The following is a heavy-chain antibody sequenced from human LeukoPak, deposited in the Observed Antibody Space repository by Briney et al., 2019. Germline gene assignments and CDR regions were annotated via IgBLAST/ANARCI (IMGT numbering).Heavy chain of an antibody. CDR2: ISPSGST. J-gene: IGHJ4*02. D-gene: IGHD2-2*01. Sequence: PSETLSLTCTVSGGSINGGNYYWTWLRQPAGKGLEWIGRISPSGSTNHNPSLTSRVTISVDTSKNQFSLKLNFVTAADTAVYYRARVSYQEGVDYWGQGTLVTVSS. CDR1: GGSINGGNYY. CDR3: ARVSYQEGVDY. V-gene: IGHV4-61*02.